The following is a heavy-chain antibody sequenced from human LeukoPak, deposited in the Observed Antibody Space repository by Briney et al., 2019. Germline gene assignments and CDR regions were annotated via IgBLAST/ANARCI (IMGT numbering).Heavy chain of an antibody. D-gene: IGHD5-18*01. CDR2: IYYSGST. CDR3: ARAVGDKARDFDY. J-gene: IGHJ4*02. V-gene: IGHV4-59*01. Sequence: SETLSLTCTVSGGSISSYYWSWIRQPPGKGLEWIGYIYYSGSTNYNPSLKSRVTISVDTSKNQFSLKLSSVTAADTAVYYCARAVGDKARDFDYWRQGTLVSVSS. CDR1: GGSISSYY.